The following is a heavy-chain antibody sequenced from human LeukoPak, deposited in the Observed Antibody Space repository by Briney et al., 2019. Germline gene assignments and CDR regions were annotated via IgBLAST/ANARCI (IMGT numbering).Heavy chain of an antibody. J-gene: IGHJ6*02. CDR1: GFTVSSNY. D-gene: IGHD6-6*01. V-gene: IGHV3-53*01. Sequence: GGSLRLSCSASGFTVSSNYMSWLRQAPGKGLEWVSVIYSGGSTYYADSVKGRFTISRDNSKNTLSLQMNSLRAEDTAVYYCARAPAYSSSSGSFYYYYGMDVWGQGTTATVSS. CDR2: IYSGGST. CDR3: ARAPAYSSSSGSFYYYYGMDV.